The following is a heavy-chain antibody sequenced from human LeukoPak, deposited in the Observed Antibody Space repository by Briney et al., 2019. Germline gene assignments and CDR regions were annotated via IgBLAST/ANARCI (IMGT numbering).Heavy chain of an antibody. CDR1: GFTFSDYY. CDR2: ISSGGSTI. V-gene: IGHV3-11*01. J-gene: IGHJ4*02. CDR3: ARVGLERWLQLFYFDY. D-gene: IGHD5-24*01. Sequence: GGSLRLSCAASGFTFSDYYMSWIRQAPGKGLEWVSYISSGGSTIYYADSVKGRFTISRDNAKNSLYLQMNSLRAEDTAVYYCARVGLERWLQLFYFDYWGQGTLVTVSS.